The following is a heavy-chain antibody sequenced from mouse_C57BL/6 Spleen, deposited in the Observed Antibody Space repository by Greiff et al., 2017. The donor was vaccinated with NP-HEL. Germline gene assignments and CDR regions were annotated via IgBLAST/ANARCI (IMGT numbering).Heavy chain of an antibody. Sequence: QVQLQQPGAELVKPGASVKMSCKASGYTFTSYWITWVKQRPGQGLEWIGDIYPGSGSTNYNEKFKGKATLTVDKSSSPAYMQLSSLTSEDSTVFYCARKTWDPAWFAYWGQGTLVTVSA. CDR1: GYTFTSYW. CDR2: IYPGSGST. CDR3: ARKTWDPAWFAY. V-gene: IGHV1-55*01. J-gene: IGHJ3*01. D-gene: IGHD4-1*01.